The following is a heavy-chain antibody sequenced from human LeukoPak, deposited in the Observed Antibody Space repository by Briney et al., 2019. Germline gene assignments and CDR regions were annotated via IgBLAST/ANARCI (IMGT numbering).Heavy chain of an antibody. CDR3: ARGGDLPGGAAAGDFDC. J-gene: IGHJ4*02. Sequence: ASVKVSCKASGYTFTGYYMHWVRQAPGQGLEWMGRINPNSGGTNYAQKFQGRVTMTGDTSISTANMELSRLRSDDTAVYYCARGGDLPGGAAAGDFDCWGQGTLVTVSS. V-gene: IGHV1-2*06. CDR1: GYTFTGYY. CDR2: INPNSGGT. D-gene: IGHD6-13*01.